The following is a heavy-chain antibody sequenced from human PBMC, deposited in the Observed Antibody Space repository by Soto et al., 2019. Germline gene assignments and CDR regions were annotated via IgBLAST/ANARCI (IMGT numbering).Heavy chain of an antibody. J-gene: IGHJ6*04. Sequence: SETLSLTCAVSGGSFSGYDWSWIRQPPGKGLEWIGEINHSGSTNYNPSLKSRVTISVDTSKNQFSLKLSSVTAADTAVYYCARGIYCSGCSCYSASCYLQDFWGKGTSVTVSS. CDR2: INHSGST. D-gene: IGHD2-15*01. V-gene: IGHV4-34*01. CDR1: GGSFSGYD. CDR3: ARGIYCSGCSCYSASCYLQDF.